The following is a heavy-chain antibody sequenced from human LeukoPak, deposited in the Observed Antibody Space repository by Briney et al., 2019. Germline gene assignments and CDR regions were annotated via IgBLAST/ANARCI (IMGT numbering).Heavy chain of an antibody. V-gene: IGHV4-34*01. CDR1: GGSFSGYY. J-gene: IGHJ4*02. D-gene: IGHD2-15*01. Sequence: SETLSLTCAVYGGSFSGYYWSWIRQPPGKGLEWIGEINHSGSTNYNQSLKSRVTISVDTSKNQFSLKLSSVTAADTAVYYCARGLRGSRFDYWGQGTLVTVSS. CDR2: INHSGST. CDR3: ARGLRGSRFDY.